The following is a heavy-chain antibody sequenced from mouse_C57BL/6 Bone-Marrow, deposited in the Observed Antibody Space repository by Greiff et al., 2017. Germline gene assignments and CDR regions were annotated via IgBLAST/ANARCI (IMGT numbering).Heavy chain of an antibody. CDR2: IWSDGST. CDR1: GFSLTSYG. D-gene: IGHD2-1*01. Sequence: QVQLKQSGPGLVAPSQSLSISCTVSGFSLTSYGVHWVRQPPGKGLEWLVVIWSDGSTTYNSALKSRLSISKDNSKSQVFLKMNSLQTDDTAMYYGARQEDYGNQGFAYWGQGTLVTVSA. V-gene: IGHV2-6-1*01. CDR3: ARQEDYGNQGFAY. J-gene: IGHJ3*01.